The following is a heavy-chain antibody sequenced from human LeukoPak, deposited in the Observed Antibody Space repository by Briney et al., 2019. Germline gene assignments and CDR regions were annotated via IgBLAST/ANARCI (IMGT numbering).Heavy chain of an antibody. CDR2: ISSSSSYI. D-gene: IGHD6-19*01. CDR1: GFTFSSYS. Sequence: GGSLRLSCAASGFTFSSYSMNWVRQAPGKGLEWVSSISSSSSYIYYADSVKGRFTISRDNARNSLYLQMNSLRAEDTAVYYCARSTGGAVAGFDYWGQGTLVTVSS. CDR3: ARSTGGAVAGFDY. V-gene: IGHV3-21*01. J-gene: IGHJ4*02.